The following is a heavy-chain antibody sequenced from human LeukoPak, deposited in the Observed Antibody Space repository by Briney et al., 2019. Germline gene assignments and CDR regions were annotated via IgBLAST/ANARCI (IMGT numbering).Heavy chain of an antibody. J-gene: IGHJ5*02. CDR1: GASINTYY. D-gene: IGHD3-10*01. V-gene: IGHV4-59*01. Sequence: SETLSLTCTVSGASINTYYWNWIRQPPGKGLEWIGYIHNTGGSNSNPSLKSRVTMSLDTSRNQFSLRLTSVTAADTAVYYCARGPTNWFGELLGSWFDPWGQGILVTVSS. CDR2: IHNTGGS. CDR3: ARGPTNWFGELLGSWFDP.